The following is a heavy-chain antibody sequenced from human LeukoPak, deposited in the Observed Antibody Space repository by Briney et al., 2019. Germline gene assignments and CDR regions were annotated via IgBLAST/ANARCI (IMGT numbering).Heavy chain of an antibody. J-gene: IGHJ4*02. CDR1: GGXFSGYY. CDR2: IYYSGST. D-gene: IGHD2-21*02. V-gene: IGHV4-34*01. CDR3: ARAAYCGGDCYLFDY. Sequence: SETLSLTCGVYGGXFSGYYCSWIRQPPGKGLEWIGSIYYSGSTYYNSSLKSRVTISVDTSKNQFSLKLSSLTAADTAVYYCARAAYCGGDCYLFDYWGQGTLVTVFS.